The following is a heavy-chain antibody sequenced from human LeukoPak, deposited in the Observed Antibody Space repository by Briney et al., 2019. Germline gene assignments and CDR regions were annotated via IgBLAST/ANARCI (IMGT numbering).Heavy chain of an antibody. D-gene: IGHD3-10*01. CDR3: ARVGGLSYYGSGSSSGMGV. Sequence: ASVKVSCKASGGTFSSYAISWVRQAPGQGLEWMGRIIPILGIANYAQKFQGRVTITTDKSTSPAYMELSSLRSEDTAVYYCARVGGLSYYGSGSSSGMGVWGPGTTVTVSS. CDR2: IIPILGIA. J-gene: IGHJ6*02. V-gene: IGHV1-69*04. CDR1: GGTFSSYA.